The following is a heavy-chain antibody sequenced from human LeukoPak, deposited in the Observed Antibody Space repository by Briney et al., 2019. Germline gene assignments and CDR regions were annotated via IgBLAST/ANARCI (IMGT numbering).Heavy chain of an antibody. CDR1: GYTFTSYG. CDR2: MNPNSGNT. J-gene: IGHJ4*02. CDR3: ARGRGYCTNGVCYRTGLLDY. D-gene: IGHD2-8*01. Sequence: GASVKVSCKASGYTFTSYGISWVRQATGQGLEWMGWMNPNSGNTGYAQKFQGRVTMTRNTSISTAYMELSSLRSEDTAVYYCARGRGYCTNGVCYRTGLLDYWGQGTLVTVSS. V-gene: IGHV1-8*02.